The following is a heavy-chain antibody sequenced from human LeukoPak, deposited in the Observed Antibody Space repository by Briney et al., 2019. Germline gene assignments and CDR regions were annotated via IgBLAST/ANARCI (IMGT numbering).Heavy chain of an antibody. CDR2: VGISSGNT. V-gene: IGHV3-48*04. J-gene: IGHJ4*02. CDR3: ARDHNYAFDN. Sequence: GGSLRLSCAASGFTFSSYAMSWVHQAPGKGLEWISYVGISSGNTKYADSVKGRFTISGDSAKNSVYLQMNNLRVEDTALYYCARDHNYAFDNWGQGTLVTVSS. D-gene: IGHD4-11*01. CDR1: GFTFSSYA.